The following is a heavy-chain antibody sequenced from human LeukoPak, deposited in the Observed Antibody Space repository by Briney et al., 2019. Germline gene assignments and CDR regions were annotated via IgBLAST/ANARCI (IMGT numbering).Heavy chain of an antibody. Sequence: LSGGSLRLSCAASGFTFSSYAMSWVRQAPGKGLEWVSAISGSGGSTYYVDSVKGRFTISRDNSKNTLYLQMNSLRAEDTAVYYCAKAGLPMVRGVTPDYWGQGTLVTVSS. J-gene: IGHJ4*02. V-gene: IGHV3-23*01. CDR1: GFTFSSYA. CDR3: AKAGLPMVRGVTPDY. CDR2: ISGSGGST. D-gene: IGHD3-10*01.